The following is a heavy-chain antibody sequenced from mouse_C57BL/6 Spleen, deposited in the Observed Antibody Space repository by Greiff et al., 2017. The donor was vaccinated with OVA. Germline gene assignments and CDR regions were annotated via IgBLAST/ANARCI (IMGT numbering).Heavy chain of an antibody. CDR2: IDPSDSYT. CDR1: GYTFTSYW. D-gene: IGHD1-1*01. J-gene: IGHJ1*03. Sequence: QVQLQQPGAELVKPGASVKLSCKASGYTFTSYWMQWVKQRPGQGLEWIGEIDPSDSYTNYNQKFKGKATLTVDTSSSTAYMQLSSLTSEDSAVYYCARSPYYYGSSYDWYFDVWGTGTTVTVSS. CDR3: ARSPYYYGSSYDWYFDV. V-gene: IGHV1-50*01.